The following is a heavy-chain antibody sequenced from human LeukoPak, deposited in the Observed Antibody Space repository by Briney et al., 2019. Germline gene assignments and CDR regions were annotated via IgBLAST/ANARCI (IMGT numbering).Heavy chain of an antibody. CDR3: AKRDYYGSGSYDY. V-gene: IGHV3-21*01. J-gene: IGHJ4*02. D-gene: IGHD3-10*01. CDR1: GFTFSSYS. CDR2: ISSSSSYI. Sequence: GGSLRLSCAASGFTFSSYSMNWVRRAPGKGLEWVSSISSSSSYIYYADYVKGRFTISRDNAKNSLYLQMNSLRAEDTAVYYCAKRDYYGSGSYDYWGQGTLVTVSS.